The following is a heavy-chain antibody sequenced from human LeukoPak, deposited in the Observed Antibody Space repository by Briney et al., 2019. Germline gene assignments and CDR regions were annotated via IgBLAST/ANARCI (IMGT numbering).Heavy chain of an antibody. V-gene: IGHV3-74*01. CDR3: ARDGYTYCYNYYYYMDV. Sequence: GGPLTLLCAASGHPFSSYWMHWLPEAREKALVWVSRVNSGGSSTSHADSVKGRFTSSRDNAKNTLYLQINRLRAEDTAVYYCARDGYTYCYNYYYYMDVGGKGTTVTVSS. CDR1: GHPFSSYW. J-gene: IGHJ6*03. D-gene: IGHD5-18*01. CDR2: VNSGGSST.